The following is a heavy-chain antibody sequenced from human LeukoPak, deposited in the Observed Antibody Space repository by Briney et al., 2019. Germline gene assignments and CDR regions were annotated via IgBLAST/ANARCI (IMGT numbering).Heavy chain of an antibody. Sequence: PSETLSLTCTVSGGSISSYYWSWIRQPPGKGLEWIGYIYYSGSTNYNPSLKSRVTISVDKSKNQFSLKLSSVTAADTAVYYCASTGISTRGTDYWGQGTLVTVSS. D-gene: IGHD6-6*01. CDR3: ASTGISTRGTDY. CDR1: GGSISSYY. CDR2: IYYSGST. V-gene: IGHV4-59*12. J-gene: IGHJ4*02.